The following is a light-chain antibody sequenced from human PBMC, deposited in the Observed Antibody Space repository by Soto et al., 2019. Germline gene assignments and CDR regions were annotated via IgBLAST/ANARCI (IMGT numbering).Light chain of an antibody. Sequence: EIVLTQSPGTLSVSPGERATLSCRASPSLTSSYLAWYQQKPGQAPRLLIYGASSRATGIPDRFSGGGSGTDFTLTISRLEPEDFAVYSCQQYESSPPSYTFGQGTKLEIK. CDR2: GAS. V-gene: IGKV3-20*01. CDR3: QQYESSPPSYT. CDR1: PSLTSSY. J-gene: IGKJ2*01.